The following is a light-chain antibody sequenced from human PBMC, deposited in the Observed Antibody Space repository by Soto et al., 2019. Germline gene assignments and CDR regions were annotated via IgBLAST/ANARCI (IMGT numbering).Light chain of an antibody. CDR3: LQYNGYYRT. V-gene: IGKV1-5*03. J-gene: IGKJ5*01. Sequence: DIQMTQSPSSLFGSVGDRVTITCRASQTISSWLAWYQQKPGKAPKLLIYKASTLKSGVPSRFSGSGSGTTFTLTISSLQSDDFATYYCLQYNGYYRTFGQGTRLEIK. CDR1: QTISSW. CDR2: KAS.